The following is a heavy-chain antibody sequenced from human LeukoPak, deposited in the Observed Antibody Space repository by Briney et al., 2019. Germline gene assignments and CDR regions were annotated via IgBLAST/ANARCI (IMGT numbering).Heavy chain of an antibody. CDR3: ARAILLWFGEGSGAFDI. V-gene: IGHV3-15*01. J-gene: IGHJ3*02. Sequence: SGGSLRLSCAASGFTFSNAWMSWVRQAPGKGLEWVGRIKSKTDGGTTDYAAPVKGRFTISRDDSKNTLYLQMNSLRAEDTAVYYCARAILLWFGEGSGAFDIWGQGTMVTVSS. CDR1: GFTFSNAW. CDR2: IKSKTDGGTT. D-gene: IGHD3-10*01.